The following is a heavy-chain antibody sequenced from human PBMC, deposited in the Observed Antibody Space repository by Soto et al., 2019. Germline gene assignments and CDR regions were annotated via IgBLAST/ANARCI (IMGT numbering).Heavy chain of an antibody. D-gene: IGHD3-10*01. CDR1: GGSISSGGYY. CDR2: IYYSGST. CDR3: ARELRGFGESRGVSYSDI. Sequence: QVQLQESGPGLVKPSQTLSLTCTVSGGSISSGGYYWSWIRQHPGKGLEWIGYIYYSGSTYYNPSLKSRVTISVDTSKNQFSLKLSSVTAADTAVYYCARELRGFGESRGVSYSDIWGQGTMVTVSS. J-gene: IGHJ3*02. V-gene: IGHV4-31*03.